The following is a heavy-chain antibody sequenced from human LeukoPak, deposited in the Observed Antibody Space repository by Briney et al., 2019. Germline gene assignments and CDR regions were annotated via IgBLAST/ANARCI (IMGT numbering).Heavy chain of an antibody. CDR2: ISGSGGST. CDR3: AKDPLYYYDSSGYYFDY. Sequence: GESLKISCKGSGYSFTSYWIGWVRQAPGKGLEWVSAISGSGGSTYYADSVKGRFTISRDNSKNTLYLQMNSLRAEDTAVYYCAKDPLYYYDSSGYYFDYWGQGTLVTVSS. V-gene: IGHV3-23*01. J-gene: IGHJ4*02. D-gene: IGHD3-22*01. CDR1: GYSFTSYW.